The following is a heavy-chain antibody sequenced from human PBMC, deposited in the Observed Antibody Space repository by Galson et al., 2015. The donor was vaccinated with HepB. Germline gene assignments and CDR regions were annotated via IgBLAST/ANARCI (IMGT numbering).Heavy chain of an antibody. D-gene: IGHD5-18*01. CDR2: INPNSGGT. Sequence: SVKVSCKASGYTFTGYYIHWVRQAPGQGLEWMGWINPNSGGTNYAQKFQGRVTMTRDTSITTTYMDLPRLRSDDTAVYYCAREGSDTAMVPFDYWGQGTLVTVSS. CDR1: GYTFTGYY. CDR3: AREGSDTAMVPFDY. J-gene: IGHJ4*02. V-gene: IGHV1-2*02.